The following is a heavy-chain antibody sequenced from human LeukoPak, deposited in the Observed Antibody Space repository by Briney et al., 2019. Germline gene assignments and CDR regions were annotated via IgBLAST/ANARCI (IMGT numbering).Heavy chain of an antibody. CDR2: IIPIFGIA. Sequence: SVKVSCKASGGTFSSYTISWVRQAPGQGLEWMGRIIPIFGIANYAQKFQGRVTITADKSTSTAYMELSSLRSEDTAVYYCAGDGGIEEDYWGQGTLVTVSS. CDR3: AGDGGIEEDY. D-gene: IGHD3-16*01. CDR1: GGTFSSYT. V-gene: IGHV1-69*04. J-gene: IGHJ4*02.